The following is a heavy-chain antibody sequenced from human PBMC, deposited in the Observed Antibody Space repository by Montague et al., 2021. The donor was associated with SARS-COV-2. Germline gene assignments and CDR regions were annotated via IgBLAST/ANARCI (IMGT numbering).Heavy chain of an antibody. J-gene: IGHJ4*02. CDR1: GDSVSSNTAA. V-gene: IGHV6-1*01. CDR3: ARGISATNK. Sequence: CAISGDSVSSNTAAWNWIRQSPSRGLEWLGRTYYRSKWYNDYAVSVKSRISINADTSKNQFSLQLNTVTPEDTAVYYCARGISATNKWGQGTLVTVSS. D-gene: IGHD6-13*01. CDR2: TYYRSKWYN.